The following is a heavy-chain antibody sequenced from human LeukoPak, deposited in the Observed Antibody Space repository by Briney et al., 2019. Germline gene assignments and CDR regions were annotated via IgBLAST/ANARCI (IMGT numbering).Heavy chain of an antibody. CDR1: GGSISSSSYY. D-gene: IGHD2-2*02. CDR3: ASGYCSSTSCYTPLHY. J-gene: IGHJ4*02. V-gene: IGHV4-39*02. CDR2: IYYSGST. Sequence: TSETLSLTCTVSGGSISSSSYYWGWIRQPPGQGLEWIGSIYYSGSTYYNPSLKSRVTISVDTSKNHFSLKLSSVTAADTAVYYCASGYCSSTSCYTPLHYWGQGTLVTVSS.